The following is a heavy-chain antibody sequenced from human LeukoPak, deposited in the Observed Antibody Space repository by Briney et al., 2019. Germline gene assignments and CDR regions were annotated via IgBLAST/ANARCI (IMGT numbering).Heavy chain of an antibody. V-gene: IGHV4-59*01. Sequence: PSETLSLTCTVSGGSISTYYWSWIRQPPGKGLEWMGYIYYSGSTNYNPSPKSRVTISVDTSKNQFSLKVSSVTAADTAVYYCARVGSYNFDYWGQGTLVIVSS. CDR3: ARVGSYNFDY. J-gene: IGHJ4*02. D-gene: IGHD1-26*01. CDR1: GGSISTYY. CDR2: IYYSGST.